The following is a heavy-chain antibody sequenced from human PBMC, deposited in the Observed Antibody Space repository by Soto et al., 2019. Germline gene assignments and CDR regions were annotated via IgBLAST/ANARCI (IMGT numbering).Heavy chain of an antibody. V-gene: IGHV4-30-4*01. CDR1: GGSISSGDYY. J-gene: IGHJ6*02. Sequence: PSETLSLTCTVSGGSISSGDYYWSWIRQPPGKGLEWIGCIYYSGSTYYNPSLKSRVTISVDTSKNQFSLKLSSVTAADTAVYYCARDHRLLWCGEFKYYYYGMDVWGQGTTVPVSS. D-gene: IGHD3-10*01. CDR2: IYYSGST. CDR3: ARDHRLLWCGEFKYYYYGMDV.